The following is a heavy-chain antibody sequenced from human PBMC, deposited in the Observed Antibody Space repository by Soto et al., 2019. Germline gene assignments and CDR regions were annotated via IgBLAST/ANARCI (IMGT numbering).Heavy chain of an antibody. CDR3: AGGSGSYYLDAFDI. D-gene: IGHD3-10*01. J-gene: IGHJ3*02. Sequence: SETLSLTCTVSGGSISSYYWSWIRQPPGKGLEWIGYIYYSGSTNYNPSLKSRVTISVDTSKNQFSLKLSSVTAADTAVYYCAGGSGSYYLDAFDIWGQGTMVTVSS. CDR2: IYYSGST. V-gene: IGHV4-59*01. CDR1: GGSISSYY.